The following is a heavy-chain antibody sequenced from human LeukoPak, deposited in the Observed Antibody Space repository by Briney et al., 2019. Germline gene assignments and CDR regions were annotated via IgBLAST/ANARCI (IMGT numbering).Heavy chain of an antibody. CDR1: GLTFSSYS. V-gene: IGHV3-21*01. CDR3: ARGANPWYPNDAFDI. D-gene: IGHD6-13*01. CDR2: ISSSSSYI. Sequence: GGSLRLSCAASGLTFSSYSMNWVRQAPGKGLEWVSSISSSSSYIYYADSVKGRFTISRDNAKNSLYLQMNSLRAEDTAVYYCARGANPWYPNDAFDIWGQGTMVTVSS. J-gene: IGHJ3*02.